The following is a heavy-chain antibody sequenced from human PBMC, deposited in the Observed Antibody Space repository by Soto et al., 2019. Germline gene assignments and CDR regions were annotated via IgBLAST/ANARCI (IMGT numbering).Heavy chain of an antibody. CDR1: GGTFSSYA. CDR2: IIPIFGTA. CDR3: ATSINSYGMDV. V-gene: IGHV1-69*13. J-gene: IGHJ6*02. Sequence: GASVKVSCKASGGTFSSYAISWLRQSPGQGLEWMGGIIPIFGTANYAQKFQGRVTITADESTSTAYMELSSLRSEDTAVYYCATSINSYGMDVWGQGTKVTVSS.